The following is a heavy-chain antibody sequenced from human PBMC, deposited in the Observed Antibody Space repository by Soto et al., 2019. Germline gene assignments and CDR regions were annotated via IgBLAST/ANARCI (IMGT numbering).Heavy chain of an antibody. D-gene: IGHD2-15*01. V-gene: IGHV5-51*06. CDR1: GFSFTSYW. J-gene: IGHJ4*02. CDR2: IYPCDSHT. Sequence: GESLKISCKDSGFSFTSYWIGWVRQMPGKGLEWMGIIYPCDSHTRYSPSFQGQVSISADKSINTAYLQWRSLKASDTAMYYCARTRGGTWPGPLDYWGQGSLVTVSS. CDR3: ARTRGGTWPGPLDY.